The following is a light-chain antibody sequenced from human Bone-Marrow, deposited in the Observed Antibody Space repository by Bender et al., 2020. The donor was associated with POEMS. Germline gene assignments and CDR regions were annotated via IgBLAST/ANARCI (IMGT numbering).Light chain of an antibody. CDR2: EGS. Sequence: QSALTQPASVSGSPGQSITISCTGLSSDVGSYNLVSWYQQHPGKAPKLMIYEGSKRPSGVSNRFSGSKSGNTDSLTISGLQAEDEADYYCCSYAGSSTWVFGGGTKLTIL. CDR3: CSYAGSSTWV. J-gene: IGLJ3*02. V-gene: IGLV2-23*01. CDR1: SSDVGSYNL.